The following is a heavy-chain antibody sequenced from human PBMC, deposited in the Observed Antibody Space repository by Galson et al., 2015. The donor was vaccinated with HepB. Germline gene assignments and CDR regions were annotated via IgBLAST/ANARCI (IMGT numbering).Heavy chain of an antibody. CDR3: ARADDTGAFDI. CDR1: GDSVSSNSAA. Sequence: CAISGDSVSSNSAAWHWIRQSPSRGLEWLGRTYYRSKWSNDYAVSVKSRVTVNPDTSKNQFSLLLNSVTPDDTAVYYCARADDTGAFDIWGRGTMVTVSS. CDR2: TYYRSKWSN. D-gene: IGHD3-10*01. J-gene: IGHJ3*02. V-gene: IGHV6-1*01.